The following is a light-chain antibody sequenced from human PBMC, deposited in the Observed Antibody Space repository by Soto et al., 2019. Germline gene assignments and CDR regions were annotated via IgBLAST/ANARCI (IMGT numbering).Light chain of an antibody. CDR2: AAS. CDR1: QSISSY. J-gene: IGKJ4*01. V-gene: IGKV1-39*01. Sequence: DIQMTQSPSSLSASVGDRVTITCRASQSISSYLNWYQQKPGKAPKRLIYAASSLQSGVPSRFSGSGSGTAFTLTISSLQPEDFATYSCQQSYSTLLTFGGGTNVQIK. CDR3: QQSYSTLLT.